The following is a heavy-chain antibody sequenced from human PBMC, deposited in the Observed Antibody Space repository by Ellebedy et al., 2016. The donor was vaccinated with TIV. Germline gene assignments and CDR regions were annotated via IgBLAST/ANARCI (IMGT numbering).Heavy chain of an antibody. CDR1: GGSIDISTYY. Sequence: MPSETLSLTCNVSGGSIDISTYYWAWIRQPPGKGLEWIGSIYYSGTTYYNPSLKSRVTISMNTSKNQFSLKLSSVTAADTAVYYCARHRRNNYGYFAAPREYYFESWGQGTLVTVSS. J-gene: IGHJ4*02. V-gene: IGHV4-39*01. CDR2: IYYSGTT. CDR3: ARHRRNNYGYFAAPREYYFES. D-gene: IGHD5-18*01.